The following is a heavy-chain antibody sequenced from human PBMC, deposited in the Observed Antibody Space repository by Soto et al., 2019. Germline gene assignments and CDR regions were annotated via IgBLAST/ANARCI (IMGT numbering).Heavy chain of an antibody. D-gene: IGHD1-1*01. CDR3: ARDMKFENDGGYYYYGMDV. Sequence: PSETLSPPPPVSGVSLKDYYWSWIRQPPGKGLEWVGYIHYSGSTNYNTSLKSRVTISLDTSENQFSLKLSSVTAADTAVYYCARDMKFENDGGYYYYGMDVWGPGTTVTVSS. CDR2: IHYSGST. J-gene: IGHJ6*02. V-gene: IGHV4-59*01. CDR1: GVSLKDYY.